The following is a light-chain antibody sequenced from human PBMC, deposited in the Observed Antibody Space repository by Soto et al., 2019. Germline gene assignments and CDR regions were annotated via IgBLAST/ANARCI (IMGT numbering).Light chain of an antibody. Sequence: QLVLTQSPSASASLGASVKLTCTLSSGHSTYAIAWHQQQPEKGPRYLMKVDSDGSHSRGDGIPDRFSVSSSGAERYLIISSLQSEDEADYYCQTWGTGSVVFGGGTKLTVL. CDR2: VDSDGSH. V-gene: IGLV4-69*01. CDR1: SGHSTYA. CDR3: QTWGTGSVV. J-gene: IGLJ2*01.